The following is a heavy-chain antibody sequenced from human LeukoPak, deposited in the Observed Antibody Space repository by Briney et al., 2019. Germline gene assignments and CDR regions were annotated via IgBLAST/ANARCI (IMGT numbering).Heavy chain of an antibody. CDR2: IYYSGST. CDR3: ARGDMGSSGYYEADAFDI. CDR1: GGSVSSGSYY. D-gene: IGHD3-22*01. J-gene: IGHJ3*02. V-gene: IGHV4-61*01. Sequence: PSETLSLTCTVSGGSVSSGSYYWSWIRQPPGKGLEWIGYIYYSGSTNYNPSLKSRVTISVDTSKNQFSLKLSSVTAADTAVYYCARGDMGSSGYYEADAFDIWGQGTMVTVSS.